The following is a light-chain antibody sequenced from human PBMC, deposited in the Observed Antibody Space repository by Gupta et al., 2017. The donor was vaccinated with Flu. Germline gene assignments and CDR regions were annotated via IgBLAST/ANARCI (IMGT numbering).Light chain of an antibody. V-gene: IGKV3-11*01. J-gene: IGKJ4*01. CDR3: QQRSNWPPT. CDR1: QSVSSY. Sequence: EIVFTQSPPTLSLSPGERATLSCRASQSVSSYLAWYQQKPGQAPRLLIYDASNRATGITARFSGSGYGTEFTLTISSREPEDFAVYYCQQRSNWPPTFGGGTKVEIK. CDR2: DAS.